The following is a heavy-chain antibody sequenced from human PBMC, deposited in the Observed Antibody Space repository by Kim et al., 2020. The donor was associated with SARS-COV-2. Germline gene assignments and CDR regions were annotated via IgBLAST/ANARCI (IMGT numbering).Heavy chain of an antibody. CDR2: IYSGGST. D-gene: IGHD3-10*01. J-gene: IGHJ6*02. CDR3: ARSMVRGVIITGYYGMDV. Sequence: GGSLRLSCAASGFTVSSNYMSWVRQAPGKGLEWVSVIYSGGSTYYADSVKGRFTISRHNSKNTLYLQMNSLRAEDTAVYYCARSMVRGVIITGYYGMDVWGQGTTVTVSS. V-gene: IGHV3-53*04. CDR1: GFTVSSNY.